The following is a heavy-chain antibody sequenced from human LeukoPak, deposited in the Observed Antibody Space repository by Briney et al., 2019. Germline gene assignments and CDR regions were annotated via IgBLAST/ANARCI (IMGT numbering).Heavy chain of an antibody. J-gene: IGHJ4*02. V-gene: IGHV4-39*01. CDR2: IYYSGST. Sequence: SETLSLTCTVSGGSISSSSYYWGWIRQPPGKGLEWIGSIYYSGSTYYNPSLKSRVTISVDTSKNQFSLKLSSVTAADTAVYYCASYRTLDYGGNSSEIRGYDYWGQGTLVTVSS. D-gene: IGHD4-23*01. CDR3: ASYRTLDYGGNSSEIRGYDY. CDR1: GGSISSSSYY.